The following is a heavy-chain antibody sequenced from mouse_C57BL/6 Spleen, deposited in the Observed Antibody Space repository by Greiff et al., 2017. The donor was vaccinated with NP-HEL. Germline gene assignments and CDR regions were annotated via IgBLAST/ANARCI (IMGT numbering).Heavy chain of an antibody. CDR2: IYPRSGDT. V-gene: IGHV1-81*01. Sequence: QVQLQQSGAELVRPGASVKLSCKASGYTFTSSGISWVKQRTGQGLEWIGGIYPRSGDTYYNEKFKGKATLTADKSSSTAYMDLRSLTSEDSAVYCCARSDYGSGTFAYWGQGTLVTVSA. D-gene: IGHD2-1*01. CDR3: ARSDYGSGTFAY. CDR1: GYTFTSSG. J-gene: IGHJ3*01.